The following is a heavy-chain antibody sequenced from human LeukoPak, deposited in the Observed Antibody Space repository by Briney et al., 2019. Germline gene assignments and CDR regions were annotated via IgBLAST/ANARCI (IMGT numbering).Heavy chain of an antibody. Sequence: HPGGSLRLSCAASGFTFSGYWMSWVRQAPGKGLEWVANIKQDGSEKYYVDSVRGRFTISRDNAKNSLYLQMSSLRAEDTAVYYCARDGRLVWAQYYFDYWGQGTLVTVSS. CDR3: ARDGRLVWAQYYFDY. D-gene: IGHD4-11*01. CDR2: IKQDGSEK. J-gene: IGHJ4*02. V-gene: IGHV3-7*01. CDR1: GFTFSGYW.